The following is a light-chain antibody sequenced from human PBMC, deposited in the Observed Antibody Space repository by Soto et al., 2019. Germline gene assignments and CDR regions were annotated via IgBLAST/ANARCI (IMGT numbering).Light chain of an antibody. CDR3: QQYDSWPPLT. V-gene: IGKV3-15*01. J-gene: IGKJ4*01. CDR2: GAS. CDR1: QSVGSN. Sequence: EIVMTQSPATLSVSPVERATLSCRASQSVGSNLAWYQQKPGQAPRLLIYGASTRATGIPARFSGSGSGTEFTLTISSLQSEDFAVYYCQQYDSWPPLTFGGGTTVEIK.